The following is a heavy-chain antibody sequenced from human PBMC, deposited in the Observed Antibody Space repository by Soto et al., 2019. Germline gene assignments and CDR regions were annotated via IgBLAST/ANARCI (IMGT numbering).Heavy chain of an antibody. CDR2: ISSSSSTI. D-gene: IGHD2-15*01. J-gene: IGHJ6*02. CDR1: GFTFSSYS. CDR3: ASCGGSCYDYYYYGMDV. V-gene: IGHV3-48*02. Sequence: GGSLRLSCAASGFTFSSYSMNWVRQAPGKGLEWVSYISSSSSTIYYADSVKGRFTISRDNAKNSLYLQMNSLRDEDTAVYYCASCGGSCYDYYYYGMDVWGQGTTVTVS.